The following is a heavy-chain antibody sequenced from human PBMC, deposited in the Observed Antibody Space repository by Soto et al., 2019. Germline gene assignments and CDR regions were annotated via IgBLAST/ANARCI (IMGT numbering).Heavy chain of an antibody. V-gene: IGHV4-34*01. CDR2: INHSGST. J-gene: IGHJ4*02. CDR1: GGSFSGYY. Sequence: QVQLQQWGAGLLKPSETLSLTCAVYGGSFSGYYWSWIRQPPGKGLEWIGEINHSGSTNYNPSLKSRVTISVDTSKTQFSLKLSSVTAADTAVYYCASLLAYCGGDCHPVSHWGQGTLVTVSS. CDR3: ASLLAYCGGDCHPVSH. D-gene: IGHD2-21*02.